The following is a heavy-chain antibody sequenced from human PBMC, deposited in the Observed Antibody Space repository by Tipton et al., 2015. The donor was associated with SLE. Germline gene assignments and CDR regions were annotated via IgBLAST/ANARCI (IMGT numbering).Heavy chain of an antibody. CDR3: AKVRSQQLPPWAFDI. J-gene: IGHJ3*02. Sequence: TLSLTCTVSGGSISSYYWSWIRQPPGKGLEWIGYIYYSGSTNYNPSLKSRVTISVDTSKNQFSLKLSSVTAADTAVYYCAKVRSQQLPPWAFDIWGQGTMVTVSS. V-gene: IGHV4-59*01. D-gene: IGHD6-13*01. CDR1: GGSISSYY. CDR2: IYYSGST.